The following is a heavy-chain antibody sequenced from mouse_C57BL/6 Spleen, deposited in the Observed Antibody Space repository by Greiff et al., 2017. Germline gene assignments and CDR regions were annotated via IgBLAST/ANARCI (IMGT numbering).Heavy chain of an antibody. CDR1: GYTFTSYW. CDR2: INPSSGYT. CDR3: ARPYGSYAMDY. D-gene: IGHD1-1*01. Sequence: VQLQESGAELAKPGASVKLSCKASGYTFTSYWMHWVKQRPGQGLEWIGYINPSSGYTKYNQKFKDKDTLTADKSSSTAYMQLSSLTYEDSAVYYCARPYGSYAMDYWGQGTSVTVSS. J-gene: IGHJ4*01. V-gene: IGHV1-7*01.